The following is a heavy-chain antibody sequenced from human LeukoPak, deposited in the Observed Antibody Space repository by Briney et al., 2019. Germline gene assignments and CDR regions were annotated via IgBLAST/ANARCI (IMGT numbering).Heavy chain of an antibody. CDR2: ITGSISYI. V-gene: IGHV3-21*01. Sequence: PGGSLRLSCAASGFSFRSYSMDWVRQAPGKGLEWVSSITGSISYISYADSVKGRFTISRDNAENSLFLQMSSLRPEDTAVYFCARDRLEGGETFDSWGQGTLVTVSS. CDR3: ARDRLEGGETFDS. D-gene: IGHD1-1*01. CDR1: GFSFRSYS. J-gene: IGHJ4*02.